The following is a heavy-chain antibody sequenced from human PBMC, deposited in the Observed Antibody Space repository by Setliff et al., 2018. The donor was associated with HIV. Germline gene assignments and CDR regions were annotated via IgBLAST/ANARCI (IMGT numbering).Heavy chain of an antibody. Sequence: ASVKVSCKVSGSCLTELSIHWVRQTPGKGLQWMGGFDPEDGPDDGQTIYARKFQGRVTMTEDTSTDTAYMVLARLTSEDTAVYFCATVGPTGAYFHDWGQGTLVTVSS. J-gene: IGHJ4*02. V-gene: IGHV1-24*01. CDR2: FDPEDGPDDGQT. CDR1: GSCLTELS. CDR3: ATVGPTGAYFHD. D-gene: IGHD1-26*01.